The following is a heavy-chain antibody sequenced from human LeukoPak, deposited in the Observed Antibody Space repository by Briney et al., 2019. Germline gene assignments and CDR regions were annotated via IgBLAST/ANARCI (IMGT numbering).Heavy chain of an antibody. V-gene: IGHV5-51*01. D-gene: IGHD6-13*01. Sequence: GESLKISCKHSEYSFPNYCIGWVRQMPGKGLEWMGIIYPDDSDTRYSPSFQGQVTISADKSISTAYLQWSSLKASDTTMYYCAIGRGGQQLGDYWGQGTLVTVSS. J-gene: IGHJ4*02. CDR1: EYSFPNYC. CDR3: AIGRGGQQLGDY. CDR2: IYPDDSDT.